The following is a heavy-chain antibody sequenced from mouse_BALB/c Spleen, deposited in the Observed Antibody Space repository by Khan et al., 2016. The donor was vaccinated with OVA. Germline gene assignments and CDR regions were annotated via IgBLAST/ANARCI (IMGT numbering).Heavy chain of an antibody. V-gene: IGHV2-3*01. CDR3: AIIYYGNDWFAY. Sequence: QVQLKESGPGLVAPSQSLSIRCTVSGLSLTNYGVSWVRQPPGKGLEWLGVIWGYGSTNYHSVLKSRLTINKDNSKSPVFVKLNSLQPDDTATYFCAIIYYGNDWFAYWGQGTLVTVSA. CDR2: IWGYGST. D-gene: IGHD2-1*01. CDR1: GLSLTNYG. J-gene: IGHJ3*01.